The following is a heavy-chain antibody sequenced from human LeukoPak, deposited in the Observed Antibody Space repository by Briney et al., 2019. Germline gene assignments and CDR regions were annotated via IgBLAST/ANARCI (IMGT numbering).Heavy chain of an antibody. V-gene: IGHV1-69*13. D-gene: IGHD3-22*01. CDR1: GGTFSSYA. J-gene: IGHJ4*02. Sequence: SVKVSCKASGGTFSSYAISWVRQAPGQGLEWMGGIIPIFGTANYAQKFQGRVTITAVESTSTAYMELSSLRSEDTAVYYCARAGYYDSSGSPLRYWGQGTLVTVSS. CDR2: IIPIFGTA. CDR3: ARAGYYDSSGSPLRY.